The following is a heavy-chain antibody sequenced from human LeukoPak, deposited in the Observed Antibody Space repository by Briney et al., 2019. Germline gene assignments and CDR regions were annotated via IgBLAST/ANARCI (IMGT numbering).Heavy chain of an antibody. J-gene: IGHJ4*02. Sequence: GGSLRLFCAARGFTFSSYSMIWVRQAPGKGLEWVEFISSSSSTIYYADSVKGRFTISRDNAKNSLYLQMNSLRAQDTAVYYCARDRGGSYSAIDYWGQGTLVTLSS. CDR1: GFTFSSYS. CDR3: ARDRGGSYSAIDY. V-gene: IGHV3-48*04. CDR2: ISSSSSTI. D-gene: IGHD1-26*01.